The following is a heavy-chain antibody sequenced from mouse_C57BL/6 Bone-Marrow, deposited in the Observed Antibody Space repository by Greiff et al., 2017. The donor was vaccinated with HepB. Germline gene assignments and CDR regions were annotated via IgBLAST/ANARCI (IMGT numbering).Heavy chain of an antibody. D-gene: IGHD1-1*01. V-gene: IGHV1-82*01. CDR2: IYPGDGDT. CDR1: GYAFSSSW. Sequence: VQGVESGPELVKPGASVKISCKASGYAFSSSWMNWVKQRPGKGLEWIGRIYPGDGDTNYNGKFKGKATLTADKSSSTAYMQLSSLTSEDSAVYFCARGLLRDYWGQGTTLTVSS. J-gene: IGHJ2*01. CDR3: ARGLLRDY.